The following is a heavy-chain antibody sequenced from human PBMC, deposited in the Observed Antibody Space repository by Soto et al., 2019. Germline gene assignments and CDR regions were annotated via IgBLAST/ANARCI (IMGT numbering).Heavy chain of an antibody. D-gene: IGHD2-15*01. J-gene: IGHJ4*02. CDR2: IYYSGST. CDR1: GGSISDYY. CDR3: ARHVGYCSGGSCYFDY. Sequence: SETLSLTCTVSGGSISDYYWTWIRQPPGKGLEWIGYIYYSGSTNYNPSLKCRVTISVDTSKNQFSLKLSSVTAADTAVYYCARHVGYCSGGSCYFDYWGQGTLVTVSS. V-gene: IGHV4-59*08.